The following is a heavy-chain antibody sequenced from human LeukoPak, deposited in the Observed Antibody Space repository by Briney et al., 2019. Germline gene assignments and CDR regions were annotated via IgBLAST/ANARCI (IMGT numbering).Heavy chain of an antibody. CDR2: ISWNSGSI. CDR1: GFTFDDYA. V-gene: IGHV3-9*01. CDR3: AKERGYSYGYGGYYYYGMDV. Sequence: GGSLRLSCAASGFTFDDYAMHWVRQAPGKGLEWVSGISWNSGSIGYADSVKGRFTISRDNAKNSLYLQMNSLRAEDTALYYCAKERGYSYGYGGYYYYGMDVWGQGTTVTVSS. D-gene: IGHD5-18*01. J-gene: IGHJ6*02.